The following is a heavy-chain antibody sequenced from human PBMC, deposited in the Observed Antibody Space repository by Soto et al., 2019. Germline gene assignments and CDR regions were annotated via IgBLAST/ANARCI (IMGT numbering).Heavy chain of an antibody. CDR1: GLKFSNAW. CDR2: IKSKTDGGTT. CDR3: TQNYDCWSGYYKDAFDI. Sequence: GGSLRLSSAASGLKFSNAWLRWVRQAPGPGLEWVGRIKSKTDGGTTDYAAPVKGRFTISRDDSKNTLYLQMNSLKTEDTAVYYCTQNYDCWSGYYKDAFDIWGQGTMVTVSS. D-gene: IGHD3-3*01. V-gene: IGHV3-15*01. J-gene: IGHJ3*02.